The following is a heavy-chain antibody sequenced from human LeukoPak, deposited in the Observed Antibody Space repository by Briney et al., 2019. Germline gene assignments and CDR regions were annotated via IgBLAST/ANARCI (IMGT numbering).Heavy chain of an antibody. CDR3: ARGRDGYNWRNAFDI. D-gene: IGHD5-24*01. J-gene: IGHJ3*02. V-gene: IGHV1-69*13. CDR2: IIPIFGTA. Sequence: VKVSCKASGGTFSSYAISWVRQAPGQGLEWMGGIIPIFGTANYAQKFQGRVTITADESTSTAYMELSSLRSEDTAVYYCARGRDGYNWRNAFDIWGQGTMVTVSS. CDR1: GGTFSSYA.